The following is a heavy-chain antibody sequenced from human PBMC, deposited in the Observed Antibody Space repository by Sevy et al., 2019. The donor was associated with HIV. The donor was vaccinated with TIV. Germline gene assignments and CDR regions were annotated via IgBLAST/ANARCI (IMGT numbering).Heavy chain of an antibody. CDR1: GFSFSNYG. J-gene: IGHJ4*02. D-gene: IGHD4-17*01. V-gene: IGHV3-30*02. CDR2: MRHDGINK. Sequence: GGSLRLSCAASGFSFSNYGLHWVRQAPGKGLEWVSFMRHDGINKFYADSVKGRFTISRDNARNSLYLQMNSLRAEDTAVYYCARDLPPSATTVAHFDCWGQGTLVTVSS. CDR3: ARDLPPSATTVAHFDC.